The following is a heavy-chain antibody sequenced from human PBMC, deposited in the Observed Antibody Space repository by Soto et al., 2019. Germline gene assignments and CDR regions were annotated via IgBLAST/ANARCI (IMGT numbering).Heavy chain of an antibody. CDR3: ASGPIAAAGIFLRTPYYYYGMDV. CDR2: ISAYNGNT. J-gene: IGHJ6*02. Sequence: ASVKVSCKASGYTFTSYGISWVRQAPGQGLEWMGWISAYNGNTNYAQKLQGRVTMTTDTSTSTAYMELRSLRSDDTAVYYCASGPIAAAGIFLRTPYYYYGMDVWGQGTTVTVSS. D-gene: IGHD6-13*01. V-gene: IGHV1-18*01. CDR1: GYTFTSYG.